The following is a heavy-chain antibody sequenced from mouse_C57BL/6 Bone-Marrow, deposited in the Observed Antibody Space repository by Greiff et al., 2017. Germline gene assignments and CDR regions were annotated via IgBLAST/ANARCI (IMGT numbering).Heavy chain of an antibody. Sequence: VQLVESGAELARPGASVKLSCKASGYTFTSYGISWVKQRTGQGLEWIGEIYPRSGNTYYNEKFKGKATLTADKSSSTAYMELRSLTSEDSAVYFCARGGFDYSKPFAYWGQGTLVTVSA. CDR2: IYPRSGNT. J-gene: IGHJ3*01. D-gene: IGHD2-5*01. V-gene: IGHV1-81*01. CDR1: GYTFTSYG. CDR3: ARGGFDYSKPFAY.